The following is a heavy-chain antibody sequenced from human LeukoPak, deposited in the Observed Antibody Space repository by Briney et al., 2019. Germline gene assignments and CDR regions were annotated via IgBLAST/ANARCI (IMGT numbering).Heavy chain of an antibody. CDR1: GFTFSSYS. Sequence: GGSLRLSCAASGFTFSSYSMNWVRQAPGKGLEWVSSISSSSSYIYYADSVKGRFTISRDNAKNSLYLQMSSLRAEDTAVYYCARSSSGYFDYWGQGTLVTVSS. D-gene: IGHD6-13*01. V-gene: IGHV3-21*01. J-gene: IGHJ4*02. CDR3: ARSSSGYFDY. CDR2: ISSSSSYI.